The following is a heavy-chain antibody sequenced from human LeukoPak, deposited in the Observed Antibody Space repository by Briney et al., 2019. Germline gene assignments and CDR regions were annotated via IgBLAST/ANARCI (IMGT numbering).Heavy chain of an antibody. J-gene: IGHJ4*02. V-gene: IGHV7-4-1*02. Sequence: ASVKVSCKASGYTFTTYSMNWVRQAPGQGLEWMGWVNTDTGNPTYAQGFTGRFVFSLDTSVSTSYLQISSLKAEDTAVYYCARGYCSGGSCHTFDCWGQGTLVTVSS. CDR2: VNTDTGNP. D-gene: IGHD2-15*01. CDR3: ARGYCSGGSCHTFDC. CDR1: GYTFTTYS.